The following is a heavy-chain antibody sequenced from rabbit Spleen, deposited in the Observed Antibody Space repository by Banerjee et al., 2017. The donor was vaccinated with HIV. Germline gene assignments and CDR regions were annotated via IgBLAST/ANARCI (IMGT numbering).Heavy chain of an antibody. CDR3: ARDSGSSFSSYGMDL. D-gene: IGHD8-1*01. CDR1: GFSFSSMDY. J-gene: IGHJ6*01. CDR2: IFTSSGST. Sequence: QELVESGGGLVQPGESLTLTCTASGFSFSSMDYMCWVRQAPGKGLEWIACIFTSSGSTWYASWVNGRFPISRSPSLNAVDLKMTSLTVADTADYFCARDSGSSFSSYGMDLWGPGTLVTVS. V-gene: IGHV1S43*01.